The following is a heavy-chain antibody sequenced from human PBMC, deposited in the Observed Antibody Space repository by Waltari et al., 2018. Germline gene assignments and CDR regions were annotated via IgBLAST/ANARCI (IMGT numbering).Heavy chain of an antibody. CDR3: ARDRTGALIDY. V-gene: IGHV3-30-3*01. J-gene: IGHJ4*02. D-gene: IGHD2-8*02. Sequence: QVQLVESGGGVVQPGRSLRLSCAASGFTYSTYTMHWVRQAPGSGLDWVAFTSYDESGRYFADSVKGRFTISRDNSKNTVYLQMNSLRPEDTAVYYCARDRTGALIDYWGEGILVTVSS. CDR1: GFTYSTYT. CDR2: TSYDESGR.